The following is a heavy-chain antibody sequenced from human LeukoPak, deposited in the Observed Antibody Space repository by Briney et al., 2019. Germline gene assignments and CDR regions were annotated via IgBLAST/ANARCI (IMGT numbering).Heavy chain of an antibody. V-gene: IGHV5-10-1*01. Sequence: GESLKISCKGSGYSFTNYWINWVRQMPGKGLEWMGRIDPSDSYTNYSPSFQGHVTISTDKSVSTAYLQWSSLKASDTAMYYCARRHCSSASCYKSGAFDIWGQGTMVTVSS. CDR3: ARRHCSSASCYKSGAFDI. CDR2: IDPSDSYT. D-gene: IGHD2-2*02. CDR1: GYSFTNYW. J-gene: IGHJ3*02.